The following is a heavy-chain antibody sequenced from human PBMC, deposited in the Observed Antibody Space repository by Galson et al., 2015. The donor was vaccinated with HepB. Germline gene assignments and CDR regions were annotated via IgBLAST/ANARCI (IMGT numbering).Heavy chain of an antibody. CDR2: ISYDGSNK. Sequence: SLRLSCAASGFTFSSYAMHWVRQAPGKGLEWVAVISYDGSNKYYADSVKGRFTISRDNSKNTLYLQMNSLRAEDTAVYYCARDWEGLIDDILTGNRDYWGQGTLVTVSS. CDR1: GFTFSSYA. J-gene: IGHJ4*02. CDR3: ARDWEGLIDDILTGNRDY. D-gene: IGHD3-9*01. V-gene: IGHV3-30-3*01.